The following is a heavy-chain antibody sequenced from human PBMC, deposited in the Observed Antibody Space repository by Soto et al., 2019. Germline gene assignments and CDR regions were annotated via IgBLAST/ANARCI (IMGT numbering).Heavy chain of an antibody. J-gene: IGHJ6*03. Sequence: EVQLVESGGGLVQPGGSLRLSCAASGFTFSSYAMHWVRQAPGKGLEYVSAISSNGGSTYYANSVKGRFTISSDNSKNTLYLQMDSLRAEDMAVYYCARGDDILTGYYYYYMDVWGKGTPVTVSS. V-gene: IGHV3-64*01. D-gene: IGHD3-9*01. CDR2: ISSNGGST. CDR3: ARGDDILTGYYYYYMDV. CDR1: GFTFSSYA.